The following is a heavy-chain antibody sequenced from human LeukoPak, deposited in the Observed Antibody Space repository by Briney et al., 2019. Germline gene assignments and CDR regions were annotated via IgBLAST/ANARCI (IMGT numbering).Heavy chain of an antibody. V-gene: IGHV3-7*01. Sequence: GGSLRLSCAASGLTFSTYWMSWVRQAPGKGLEWVANIQDSGGAKHYVDSVRGRFTIPRDNAKNSLFLQLDSLRVEDTALYYCASARSAGIHDFWGQGTLVTVSS. CDR2: IQDSGGAK. CDR3: ASARSAGIHDF. CDR1: GLTFSTYW. J-gene: IGHJ4*02.